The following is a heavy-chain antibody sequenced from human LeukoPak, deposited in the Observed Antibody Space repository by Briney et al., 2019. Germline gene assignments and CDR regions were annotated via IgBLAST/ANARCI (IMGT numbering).Heavy chain of an antibody. CDR2: IYYSGST. CDR1: GDSISSYY. Sequence: SETLSLTCTVSGDSISSYYWSWIRQPPGKGLEWIGYIYYSGSTNYNPSLKSRVTISVDTSKNQFSLKLSSVTAADTAVYYCARAAYDFWSGYVPGAFDIWGQGTMVTASS. V-gene: IGHV4-59*01. J-gene: IGHJ3*02. D-gene: IGHD3-3*01. CDR3: ARAAYDFWSGYVPGAFDI.